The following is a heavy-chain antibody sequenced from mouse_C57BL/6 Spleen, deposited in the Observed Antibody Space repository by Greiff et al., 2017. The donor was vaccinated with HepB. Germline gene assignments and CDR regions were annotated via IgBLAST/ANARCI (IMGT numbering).Heavy chain of an antibody. D-gene: IGHD4-1*01. CDR1: GYTFTSYW. Sequence: QVQLQQPGAELVMPGASVKLSCKASGYTFTSYWMHWVKQRPGQGLEWIGEIDPSDSYTNYNQKFKGKSTLTVDKSSSTAYMQLSSLTSEDSAVYYCARREVTGWYFDVWGTGTTVTVSS. J-gene: IGHJ1*03. CDR3: ARREVTGWYFDV. V-gene: IGHV1-69*01. CDR2: IDPSDSYT.